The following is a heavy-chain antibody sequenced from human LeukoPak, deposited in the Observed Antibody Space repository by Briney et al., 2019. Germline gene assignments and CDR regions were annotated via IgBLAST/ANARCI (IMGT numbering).Heavy chain of an antibody. CDR3: ARHGPQYYYYGMDV. CDR2: IWRSDHT. CDR1: GGSISSSDW. D-gene: IGHD4-11*01. V-gene: IGHV4-4*02. Sequence: KTSETLSLTCAVSGGSISSSDWWRWVRQPPGRGLEWIGYIWRSDHTNYNPSLKSRVTISVDTSKNQFSLKLSSVTAADTAVYYCARHGPQYYYYGMDVWGQGTTVTVSS. J-gene: IGHJ6*02.